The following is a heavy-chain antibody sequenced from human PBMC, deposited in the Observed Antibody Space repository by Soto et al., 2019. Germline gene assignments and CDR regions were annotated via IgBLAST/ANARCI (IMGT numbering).Heavy chain of an antibody. V-gene: IGHV1-69*01. Sequence: QVQLVQSGAEVKKPGSSVKVSCKASGGTFSSYAISWVRQAPGQGLEWMGGIIPIFGTANYAQKFQGRVTITADESTSTAYMELSSLRSEDTAVYYCARERGCSGGSCSMEKDYWYFDLWGRGTLVTVSS. D-gene: IGHD2-15*01. CDR3: ARERGCSGGSCSMEKDYWYFDL. CDR2: IIPIFGTA. CDR1: GGTFSSYA. J-gene: IGHJ2*01.